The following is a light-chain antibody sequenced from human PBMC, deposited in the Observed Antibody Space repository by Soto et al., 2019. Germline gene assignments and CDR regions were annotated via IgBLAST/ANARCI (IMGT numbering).Light chain of an antibody. CDR3: QQRSQWPRT. V-gene: IGKV3-11*01. Sequence: VLTQSPATLSLSPGEGATLSCRASQSFSTSLAWYQQSPGQAPRLLIYDASNRATGVPARFSGSGSGTDFTLTISSLEPEDFAVYSCQQRSQWPRTFGQGNKVEI. CDR1: QSFSTS. CDR2: DAS. J-gene: IGKJ1*01.